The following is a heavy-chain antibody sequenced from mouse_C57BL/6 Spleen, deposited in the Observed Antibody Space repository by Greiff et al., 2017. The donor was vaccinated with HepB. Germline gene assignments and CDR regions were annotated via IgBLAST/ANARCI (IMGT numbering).Heavy chain of an antibody. J-gene: IGHJ2*01. CDR1: GFTFSSYA. CDR3: TREGDYGSSYEGGFDY. D-gene: IGHD1-1*01. V-gene: IGHV5-9-1*02. Sequence: DVKLVESGEGLVKPGGSLKLSCAASGFTFSSYAMSWVRQTPEKRLEWVAYISSGGDYIYYADTVKGRFTISRDNARNTLYLQMSSLKSEDTAMYYCTREGDYGSSYEGGFDYWGQGTTLTVSS. CDR2: ISSGGDYI.